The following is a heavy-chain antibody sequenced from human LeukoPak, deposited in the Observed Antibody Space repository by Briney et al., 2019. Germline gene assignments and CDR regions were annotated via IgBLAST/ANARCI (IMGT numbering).Heavy chain of an antibody. J-gene: IGHJ4*02. CDR2: ISSSGSTI. Sequence: GGSLRLSCAASGFTFSSFEMNWVRQAPGKGLEWVSKISSSGSTIYYADSVKGRFTISRDNAKNLLYLQMNSLRAEDTAVYYCARKSLGIGWYFDYWGQGTLVTVSS. CDR1: GFTFSSFE. V-gene: IGHV3-48*03. CDR3: ARKSLGIGWYFDY. D-gene: IGHD3-16*01.